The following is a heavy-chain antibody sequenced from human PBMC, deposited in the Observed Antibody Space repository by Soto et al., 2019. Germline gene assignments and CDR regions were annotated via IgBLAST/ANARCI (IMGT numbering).Heavy chain of an antibody. J-gene: IGHJ4*02. Sequence: SETLSLTCTVSGGSISSGGYYWIWIRQHPGKGLEWIGYIYYSGSTYYNPSLRSRVTISVDTSKNQFSLKLSSVTAADTAVYYCARGIAPVAATLYYFDYWGQGTLVTVSS. CDR1: GGSISSGGYY. CDR2: IYYSGST. V-gene: IGHV4-31*03. CDR3: ARGIAPVAATLYYFDY. D-gene: IGHD2-15*01.